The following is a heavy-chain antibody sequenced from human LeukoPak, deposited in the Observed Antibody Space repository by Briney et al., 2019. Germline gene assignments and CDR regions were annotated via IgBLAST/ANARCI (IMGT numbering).Heavy chain of an antibody. J-gene: IGHJ4*02. CDR3: ARSEKVLRYFGWLLSLPDY. D-gene: IGHD3-9*01. CDR2: INTNTGNP. Sequence: ASVKVSCKASGYTFTSYAMNWVRQAPGQGLEWMGWINTNTGNPTHAQGFTGRFVFSLDTSVSTAYLQISSLKAEDTAVYYCARSEKVLRYFGWLLSLPDYWGQGALVTVSS. CDR1: GYTFTSYA. V-gene: IGHV7-4-1*02.